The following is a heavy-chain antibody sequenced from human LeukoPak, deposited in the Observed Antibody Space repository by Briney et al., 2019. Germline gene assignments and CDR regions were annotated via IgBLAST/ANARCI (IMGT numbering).Heavy chain of an antibody. CDR2: ISSDATTT. CDR3: ASLGDDYAILVLDY. CDR1: GFTLSKYW. V-gene: IGHV3-74*01. J-gene: IGHJ4*02. Sequence: PGRSLRLSCAASGFTLSKYWMHWVRHAPGKGLAWVSRISSDATTTAYADSVKGRFTISRDSAKIMLYLQMNSLRVEDTAMYYGASLGDDYAILVLDYWGQGTLVTVSS. D-gene: IGHD3-16*01.